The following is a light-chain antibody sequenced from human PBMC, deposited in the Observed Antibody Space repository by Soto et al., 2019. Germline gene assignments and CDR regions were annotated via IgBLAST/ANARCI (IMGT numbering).Light chain of an antibody. J-gene: IGKJ1*01. CDR2: GIS. CDR3: QQYHYWWT. Sequence: EIVMTQSPATLSVSPGETATLSCRASQSLTSYLAWYQQKPDQAPRLLIYGISTRATDIPARFSGSGSGTDSTLTISSLEPEDFAVYYCQQYHYWWTFGQGTKVDNK. V-gene: IGKV3-15*01. CDR1: QSLTSY.